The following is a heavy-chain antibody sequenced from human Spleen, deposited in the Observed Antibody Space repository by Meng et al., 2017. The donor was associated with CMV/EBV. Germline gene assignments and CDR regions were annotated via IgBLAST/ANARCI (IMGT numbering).Heavy chain of an antibody. CDR3: ARGGAYCGGDCYPRP. J-gene: IGHJ5*02. V-gene: IGHV1-2*02. CDR1: GYTFTGYY. D-gene: IGHD2-21*01. CDR2: INPDSGDT. Sequence: ASVKVSCKASGYTFTGYYLHWVRQAPGQGLEWMGWINPDSGDTDYAQKFQDRVTMTRDTSISTAYMELSRLRSDDTAVYYCARGGAYCGGDCYPRPWGQGTLVTVSS.